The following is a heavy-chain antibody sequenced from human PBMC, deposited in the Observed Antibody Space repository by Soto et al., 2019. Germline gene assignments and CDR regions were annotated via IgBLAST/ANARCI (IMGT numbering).Heavy chain of an antibody. CDR1: GFTFSSYS. V-gene: IGHV3-23*01. CDR3: AKRDSGSGRSPPLINY. CDR2: VGGGGDNT. D-gene: IGHD3-10*01. Sequence: QLLESGGGLVQPGGSLRLSCAASGFTFSSYSMNWVRQAPGKGLQWVATVGGGGDNTFYADSVKGRFTISRDDSQNMVFLQMNSLRPEDTAVYFCAKRDSGSGRSPPLINYWGQGTLVTVSS. J-gene: IGHJ4*02.